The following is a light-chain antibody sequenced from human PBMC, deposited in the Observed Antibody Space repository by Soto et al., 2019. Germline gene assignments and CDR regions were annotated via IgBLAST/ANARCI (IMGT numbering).Light chain of an antibody. V-gene: IGLV7-43*01. J-gene: IGLJ2*01. CDR2: STN. CDR3: LLYYGGQLGV. CDR1: SGAVTSGNY. Sequence: QAVVTQEPSLTVSPGGTVTLTCATSSGAVTSGNYPNWFQQKPGQAPRALIYSTNHKYSRTPARFSGSLLGGKAALTLSGVQPEDEAEYYCLLYYGGQLGVFGGGTKLTVL.